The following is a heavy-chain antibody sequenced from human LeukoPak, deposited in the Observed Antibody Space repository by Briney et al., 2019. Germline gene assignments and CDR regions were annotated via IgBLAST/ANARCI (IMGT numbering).Heavy chain of an antibody. Sequence: SETLSLTCTVSGGSISSGDYYWSWIRQHPGKGLEWIGYIYYSGSTYYNPSLKSRVTISVDTSKNQFSLKLSSVTAADTAVYYCARILGIGVKSYYYYMDVWGKGTTVTVSS. J-gene: IGHJ6*03. D-gene: IGHD3-22*01. CDR2: IYYSGST. CDR1: GGSISSGDYY. CDR3: ARILGIGVKSYYYYMDV. V-gene: IGHV4-31*03.